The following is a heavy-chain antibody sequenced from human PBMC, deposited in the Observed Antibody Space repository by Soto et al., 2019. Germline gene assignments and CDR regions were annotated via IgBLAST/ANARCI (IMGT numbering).Heavy chain of an antibody. J-gene: IGHJ4*02. CDR1: GYTFTSYD. Sequence: QVQLVQSGAEVKKPGASVKVSCKASGYTFTSYDINWVRQATGQGLEWMGWMNPNSGNTGYAQKFQGRVTMTRNTSISTAYMELSSLRSEDTAVYYCARVGYCISTSCGEVAATRSDYWGQGTLVTVSS. CDR3: ARVGYCISTSCGEVAATRSDY. CDR2: MNPNSGNT. V-gene: IGHV1-8*01. D-gene: IGHD2-2*01.